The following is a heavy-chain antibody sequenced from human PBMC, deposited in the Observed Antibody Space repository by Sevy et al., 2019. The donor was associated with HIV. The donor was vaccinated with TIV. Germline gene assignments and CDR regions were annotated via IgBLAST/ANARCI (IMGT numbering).Heavy chain of an antibody. V-gene: IGHV3-15*01. CDR3: ATEALDGEGGDYYYYDFDV. CDR2: IRSETEGGTT. CDR1: GFTFSHNW. Sequence: GGSLRLSCAASGFTFSHNWMSWVRQAPGKGLEWVGRIRSETEGGTTDYAAPVKGRFTISRDDSKNTLYLQMNSLKTEDTAVYYCATEALDGEGGDYYYYDFDVWGQGTTVTVSS. D-gene: IGHD4-17*01. J-gene: IGHJ6*02.